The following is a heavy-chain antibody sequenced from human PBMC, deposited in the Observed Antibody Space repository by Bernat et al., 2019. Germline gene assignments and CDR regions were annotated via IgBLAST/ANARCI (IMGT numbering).Heavy chain of an antibody. CDR2: IYSGGST. J-gene: IGHJ3*02. CDR3: ARDRDGILLWFREGSDAFDI. CDR1: GFTVSSNY. Sequence: EVQLVESGGGLVQPGGSLRLSCAASGFTVSSNYMSWVRQAPGKGLERVSVIYSGGSTYYADSVKGRFTISRHNSKNTLYLQMNSLRAEDTAVYYCARDRDGILLWFREGSDAFDIWGQGTMVTVSS. D-gene: IGHD3-10*01. V-gene: IGHV3-53*04.